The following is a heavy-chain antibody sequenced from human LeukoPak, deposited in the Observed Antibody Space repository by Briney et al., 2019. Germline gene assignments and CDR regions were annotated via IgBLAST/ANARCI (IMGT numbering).Heavy chain of an antibody. D-gene: IGHD7-27*01. Sequence: GGSLRLSCAASGFTFSSNSLNWVRQAPGKGLEWVSTISSSSSYIYYADSVKGRFTISRDNAKNSLYLHMNSLRAEDTAVYYCARKLGIVDAFDIWGQGTLVTVSS. V-gene: IGHV3-21*01. J-gene: IGHJ3*02. CDR2: ISSSSSYI. CDR3: ARKLGIVDAFDI. CDR1: GFTFSSNS.